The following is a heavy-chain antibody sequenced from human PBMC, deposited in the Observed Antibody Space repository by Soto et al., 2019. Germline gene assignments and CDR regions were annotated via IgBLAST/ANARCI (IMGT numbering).Heavy chain of an antibody. CDR3: ARDLDSNTVNYYGMDV. J-gene: IGHJ6*02. CDR2: INPNSGGT. Sequence: ASVKVSCKASGYTFTGYYMHWVRQAPGQGLEWMGWINPNSGGTNYAQKFQGWVTMTRDTSISTAYMELRRLRSDDTAVYYCARDLDSNTVNYYGMDVWGQGTTVTVSS. V-gene: IGHV1-2*04. D-gene: IGHD6-13*01. CDR1: GYTFTGYY.